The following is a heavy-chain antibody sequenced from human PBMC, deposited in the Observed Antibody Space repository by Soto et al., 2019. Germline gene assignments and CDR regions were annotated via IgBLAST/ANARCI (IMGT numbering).Heavy chain of an antibody. V-gene: IGHV3-30*18. J-gene: IGHJ4*02. CDR1: GFTFSSYG. Sequence: GGSLRLSCAASGFTFSSYGMHWVRQAPGKGLEWVAVISYDGSNKYYADSVKGRFTISRDNSKNTLYLQMNSLRAEDTAVYYCAKSGDGNSYGYNTDYWGQGTPVTVSS. D-gene: IGHD5-18*01. CDR3: AKSGDGNSYGYNTDY. CDR2: ISYDGSNK.